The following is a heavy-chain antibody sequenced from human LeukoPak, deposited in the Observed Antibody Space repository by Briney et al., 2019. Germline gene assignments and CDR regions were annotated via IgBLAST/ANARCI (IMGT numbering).Heavy chain of an antibody. V-gene: IGHV4-39*07. CDR2: INHSGST. D-gene: IGHD3-10*01. CDR1: RGSISSSSYY. CDR3: ASNSFDYYGSGSYSVDY. Sequence: SETLSLTCTVSRGSISSSSYYWGWIRQPPGKGLEWIGEINHSGSTNYNPSLKSRVTISVDTSKNQFSLKLSSVTAADTAAYYCASNSFDYYGSGSYSVDYWGQGTLVTVSS. J-gene: IGHJ4*02.